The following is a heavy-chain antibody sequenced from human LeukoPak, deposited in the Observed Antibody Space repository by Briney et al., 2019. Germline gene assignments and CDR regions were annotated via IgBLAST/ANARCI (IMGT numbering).Heavy chain of an antibody. CDR3: ARDLYGSGSSNWFDP. D-gene: IGHD3-10*01. J-gene: IGHJ5*02. V-gene: IGHV1-2*02. Sequence: ASVKVSCKASGYTFTGYFMHWVRQAPGQGLEWMGWINPNNGDTNYAQTFQGRVTMTRDTSISTAYMELSNLRSDDTAMFYCARDLYGSGSSNWFDPCGQVTLVTVSS. CDR1: GYTFTGYF. CDR2: INPNNGDT.